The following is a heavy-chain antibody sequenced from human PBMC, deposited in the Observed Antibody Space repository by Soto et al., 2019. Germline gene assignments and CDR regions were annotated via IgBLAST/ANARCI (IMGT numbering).Heavy chain of an antibody. D-gene: IGHD3-22*01. CDR3: ARGAGRSGYYYDY. Sequence: SETLSLTCTVSGGSISSGDYYWSWIRQPPGKGLEWIGYIYYSGSTYYNPSLKSRVTISVDTSKNQFSLKLSSVTAADTAVYYCARGAGRSGYYYDYWGQGTLVTVSS. V-gene: IGHV4-30-4*02. J-gene: IGHJ4*02. CDR1: GGSISSGDYY. CDR2: IYYSGST.